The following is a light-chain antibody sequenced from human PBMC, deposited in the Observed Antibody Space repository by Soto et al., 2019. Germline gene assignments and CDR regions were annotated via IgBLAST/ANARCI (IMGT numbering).Light chain of an antibody. Sequence: EIVLTQSPGTLSLSPGERATLSCRASQTVSRSALAWYQQKPGQAPRLLIYGASNRATGIPDRFSGSGSGTDFTLTISSLEPEDFEVYYCQQYGNSPFTFGGGTKVDIK. J-gene: IGKJ4*01. CDR2: GAS. CDR1: QTVSRSA. V-gene: IGKV3-20*01. CDR3: QQYGNSPFT.